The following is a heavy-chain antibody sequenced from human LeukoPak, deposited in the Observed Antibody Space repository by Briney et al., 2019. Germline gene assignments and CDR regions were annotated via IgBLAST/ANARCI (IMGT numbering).Heavy chain of an antibody. CDR3: ARDRRSNYYDSSGYYDY. Sequence: GGSLRLFCAASGFTVSSNFMSWVRQAPGKGLEWVSVIHVGGSTYYADSVKGRFTISRDNSKNTLYLQMNSLRAEDTAVYYCARDRRSNYYDSSGYYDYWGQGTLVTVSS. J-gene: IGHJ4*02. CDR1: GFTVSSNF. V-gene: IGHV3-53*01. D-gene: IGHD3-22*01. CDR2: IHVGGST.